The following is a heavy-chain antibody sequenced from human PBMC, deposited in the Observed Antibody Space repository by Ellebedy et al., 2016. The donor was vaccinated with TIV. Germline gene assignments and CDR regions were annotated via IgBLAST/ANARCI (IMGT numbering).Heavy chain of an antibody. Sequence: MPSETLSLTCTVSGDSISSSVYYWGWIRQPPGKGLEWIGSFSQSGSTYYNPSLTIRVTISVDTSKNQFSLKLSSVTAADTAIFYCARHSTVTTIGTWGQGALVTVSS. D-gene: IGHD4-17*01. CDR3: ARHSTVTTIGT. J-gene: IGHJ5*02. CDR2: FSQSGST. V-gene: IGHV4-39*01. CDR1: GDSISSSVYY.